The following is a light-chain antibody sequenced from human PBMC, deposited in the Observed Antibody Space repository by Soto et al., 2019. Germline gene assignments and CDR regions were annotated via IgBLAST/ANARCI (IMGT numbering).Light chain of an antibody. CDR1: QSVGND. J-gene: IGKJ4*01. Sequence: EIVMTRSPATLSLSPGDRATLSCRASQSVGNDLAWYQQKPGQAPRLLIYDASTRATGIPARFSGSGSGTEFTLTISSLLSEDFAVYSCQQYNNWPLTFGGGTKVDIK. CDR3: QQYNNWPLT. CDR2: DAS. V-gene: IGKV3D-15*01.